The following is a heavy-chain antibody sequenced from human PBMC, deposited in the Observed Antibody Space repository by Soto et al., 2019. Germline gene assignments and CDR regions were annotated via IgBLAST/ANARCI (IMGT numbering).Heavy chain of an antibody. CDR2: INHSGST. CDR3: ARSMRWSGYYMGHYYYYMDV. J-gene: IGHJ6*03. CDR1: GGSFSGYY. D-gene: IGHD3-3*01. V-gene: IGHV4-34*01. Sequence: SETLSLTCAVYGGSFSGYYWSWIRQPPGKGLEWIGEINHSGSTNYNPPLKSRVTISVTTSMNQFSLRLSSVTAADTAVYYCARSMRWSGYYMGHYYYYMDVWGKGTTVTVSS.